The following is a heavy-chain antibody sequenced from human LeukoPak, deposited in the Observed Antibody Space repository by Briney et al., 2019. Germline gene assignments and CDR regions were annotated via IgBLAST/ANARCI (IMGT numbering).Heavy chain of an antibody. CDR2: INPNSGGT. D-gene: IGHD2-15*01. V-gene: IGHV1-2*02. Sequence: GASVKVSCKASGYTFTSYDINWVRQATGQGLEWMGWINPNSGGTNYAQKFQGRVTMTRDTSISTAYMELSRLRSDDTAVYYCARAGVRRIFDYWGQGTLVTVSS. J-gene: IGHJ4*02. CDR1: GYTFTSYD. CDR3: ARAGVRRIFDY.